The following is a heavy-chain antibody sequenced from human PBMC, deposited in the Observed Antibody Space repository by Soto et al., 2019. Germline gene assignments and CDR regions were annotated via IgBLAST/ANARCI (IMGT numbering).Heavy chain of an antibody. J-gene: IGHJ3*02. CDR2: ISWNSGSI. CDR3: AKDIYGDYVNSAFDI. D-gene: IGHD4-17*01. Sequence: DVQLVESGGGLVQPGRSLRLSCAASGFTFDDYAMHWVRQAPGKGLEWVSGISWNSGSIGYADSVKGRFTISRDNAKNSLYLQMNSLRAEDTALYYCAKDIYGDYVNSAFDIWGQGTMVTVSS. V-gene: IGHV3-9*01. CDR1: GFTFDDYA.